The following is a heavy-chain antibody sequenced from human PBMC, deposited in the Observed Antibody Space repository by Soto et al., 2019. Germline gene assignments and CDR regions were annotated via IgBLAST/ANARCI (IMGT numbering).Heavy chain of an antibody. D-gene: IGHD6-13*01. V-gene: IGHV3-74*01. Sequence: GGSLRLSCAGSGFRFNMYWMHWVRQVPGKGPVWVARIYNDGTYADYADSVKGRFTISRDNAKDTLYLQMNDLRAEDSALYHCTRGPRATSAGTSAHWGQGTLVTVSS. CDR3: TRGPRATSAGTSAH. J-gene: IGHJ4*02. CDR1: GFRFNMYW. CDR2: IYNDGTYA.